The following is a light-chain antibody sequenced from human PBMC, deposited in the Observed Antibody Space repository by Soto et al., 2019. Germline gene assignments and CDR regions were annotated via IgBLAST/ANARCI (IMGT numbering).Light chain of an antibody. CDR1: TNDFGSYTR. J-gene: IGLJ3*02. Sequence: HSVLTQPPSVSGSPGQSVTISCTGTTNDFGSYTRVSWYQQPPGTAPKLMIFEGTSRPSGVPDRFSASTSANMASLIISGLQAEDEADYYCTSPASSSTWVFGGGTKLTVL. V-gene: IGLV2-18*02. CDR3: TSPASSSTWV. CDR2: EGT.